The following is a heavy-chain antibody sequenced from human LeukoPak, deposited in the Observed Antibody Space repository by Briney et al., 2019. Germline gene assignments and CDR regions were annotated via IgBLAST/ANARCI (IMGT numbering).Heavy chain of an antibody. V-gene: IGHV4-38-2*01. CDR1: GYPIRSGFY. D-gene: IGHD5-24*01. J-gene: IGHJ4*02. CDR2: IYHSGST. CDR3: ARHEAEMATILGNY. Sequence: PSESLSLTCAVSGYPIRSGFYWGWIRQPPGKGLEWVGSIYHSGSTFYNPSIKRRVTISVDTSKHQFSLRLRSVTAADTAVYYCARHEAEMATILGNYWGQGTLVTVSS.